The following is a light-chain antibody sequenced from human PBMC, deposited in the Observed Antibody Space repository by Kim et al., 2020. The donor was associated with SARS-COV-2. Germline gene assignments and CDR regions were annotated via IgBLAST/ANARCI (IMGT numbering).Light chain of an antibody. CDR3: HSLDSSGMHWV. J-gene: IGLJ3*02. CDR2: GKN. V-gene: IGLV3-19*01. Sequence: SSELTQDPAVSVALGQTVRITCQGDSLRTYYAAWYQQKPGQAPVVVIYGKNDRPSGIPDRFSGSSSGNTISLTITGAQAEDEADYYCHSLDSSGMHWVFG. CDR1: SLRTYY.